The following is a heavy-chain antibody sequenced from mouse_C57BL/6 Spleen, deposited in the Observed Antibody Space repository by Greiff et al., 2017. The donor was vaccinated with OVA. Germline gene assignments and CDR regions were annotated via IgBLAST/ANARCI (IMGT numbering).Heavy chain of an antibody. CDR1: GYAFTNYL. J-gene: IGHJ1*03. D-gene: IGHD1-1*01. V-gene: IGHV1-54*01. Sequence: QVQLQQSGAELVRPGTSVKVSCKASGYAFTNYLIEWVKQRPGQGLEWIGVINPGSGGTNYNEKFKGKATLTADKSSSTAYMQLSSLTSEDSAVYFCARSYYGSSDWYFDVWGTGTTVTVSS. CDR2: INPGSGGT. CDR3: ARSYYGSSDWYFDV.